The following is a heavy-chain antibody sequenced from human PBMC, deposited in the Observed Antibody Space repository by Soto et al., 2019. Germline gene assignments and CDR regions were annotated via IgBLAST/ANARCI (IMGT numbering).Heavy chain of an antibody. CDR2: IIPILGIA. J-gene: IGHJ4*02. V-gene: IGHV1-69*02. CDR1: GGTFSSYT. CDR3: TSRAIFGVVIDY. Sequence: ASVKVSCKASGGTFSSYTISWVRQAPGQGLEWMGRIIPILGIANYAQKFQGRVTITADKSTSTAYMELNSLKTEDTAVYYCTSRAIFGVVIDYWGQGTLVTVSS. D-gene: IGHD3-3*01.